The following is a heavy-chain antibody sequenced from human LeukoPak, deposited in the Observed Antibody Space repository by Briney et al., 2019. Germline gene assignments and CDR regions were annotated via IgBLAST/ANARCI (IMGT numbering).Heavy chain of an antibody. CDR2: XNXXXXGT. V-gene: IGHV1-2*02. CDR1: GYTXTGXY. Sequence: ASVKVSCKASGYTXTGXYLXXXXXXXGQXXXXXGXXNXXXXGTNYAQKFXGRVTMTRDTSISTAYMELSSLRSDDTAVYYCARGXYCSAGSCNSFDYWGQGTLVIVSS. D-gene: IGHD2-15*01. CDR3: ARGXYCSAGSCNSFDY. J-gene: IGHJ4*02.